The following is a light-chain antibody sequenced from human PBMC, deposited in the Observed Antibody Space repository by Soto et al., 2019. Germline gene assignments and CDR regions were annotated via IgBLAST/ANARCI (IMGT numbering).Light chain of an antibody. J-gene: IGKJ1*01. Sequence: DIQMTQSPSTLSASVGDRVTITCRASQTISSWLAWYQQKPGKAPKLLIYKASSLETGVPSRFSGSGSGTEFTLTISSLQPDDVATYYCQQYRSYPKTFGQGTKVEIK. V-gene: IGKV1-5*03. CDR3: QQYRSYPKT. CDR1: QTISSW. CDR2: KAS.